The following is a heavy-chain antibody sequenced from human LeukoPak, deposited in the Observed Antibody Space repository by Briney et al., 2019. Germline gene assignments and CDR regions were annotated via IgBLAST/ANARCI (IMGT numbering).Heavy chain of an antibody. Sequence: GGSLRLSCAASGFTFSSYWMSWVRQAPGKGLEWVSVIYSGAGTYYADTVKGRFTISRDNSKNKLYLQMDSLRAEDTAVYYCASRHPDIASPWGQGTLVTVSS. J-gene: IGHJ5*02. CDR1: GFTFSSYW. D-gene: IGHD5-12*01. V-gene: IGHV3-53*01. CDR3: ASRHPDIASP. CDR2: IYSGAGT.